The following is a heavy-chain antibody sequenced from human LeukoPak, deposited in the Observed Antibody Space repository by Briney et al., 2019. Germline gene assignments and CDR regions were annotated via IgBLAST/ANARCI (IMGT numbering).Heavy chain of an antibody. CDR2: IYYSGST. D-gene: IGHD3-3*01. J-gene: IGHJ6*03. Sequence: PSETLSLTCTVSGGSISSSSYYWGWIRQPPGKGLEWIGSIYYSGSTYYNPSLKSRVTISVDTSKNQFSLKLSSVTAADTAAYYCARPSSESGYLAGSTYYYYMDVWGKGTTVTVSS. CDR3: ARPSSESGYLAGSTYYYYMDV. V-gene: IGHV4-39*01. CDR1: GGSISSSSYY.